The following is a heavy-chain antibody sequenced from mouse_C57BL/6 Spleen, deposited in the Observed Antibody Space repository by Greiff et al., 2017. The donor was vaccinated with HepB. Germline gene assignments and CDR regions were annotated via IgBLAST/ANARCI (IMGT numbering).Heavy chain of an antibody. CDR1: GYAFSSSW. CDR2: IYPGDGDT. J-gene: IGHJ2*01. D-gene: IGHD2-4*01. Sequence: VQLVESGPELVKPGASVKISCKASGYAFSSSWMNWVKQRPGKGLEWIGRIYPGDGDTNYNGKFKGKATLTADTSSSTAYMQLSSLTSEDSAVYFSARVYYDYDSYFDYWGQGTTLTVSS. CDR3: ARVYYDYDSYFDY. V-gene: IGHV1-82*01.